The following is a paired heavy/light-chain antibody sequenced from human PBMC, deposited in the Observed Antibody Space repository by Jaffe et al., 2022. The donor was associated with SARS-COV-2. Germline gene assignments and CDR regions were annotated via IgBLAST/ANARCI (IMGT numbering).Light chain of an antibody. CDR3: QHYFSSPLT. J-gene: IGKJ4*01. CDR1: QSVLSSSNNKNY. V-gene: IGKV4-1*01. CDR2: WAS. Sequence: DIVMTQSPDSLAVSLGERATINCRSSQSVLSSSNNKNYLVWYQHKPGQPPKLLISWASTRESGVPDRFSGSGSGTDFTLTISNLQAEDVAVYYCQHYFSSPLTFGGGTKVEIK.
Heavy chain of an antibody. CDR1: GFTFSSAY. CDR3: GRGAGWLVDF. J-gene: IGHJ4*02. D-gene: IGHD6-19*01. CDR2: IRQDASDK. V-gene: IGHV3-7*01. Sequence: EVQLVESGGGLVQPGGSLRLSCVASGFTFSSAYMTWVRQAPGKGLEWVANIRQDASDKHYADSVKGRFTISRDNAKNSLYLQMNSLRVDDTAMYYCGRGAGWLVDFWGQGTLVTVSS.